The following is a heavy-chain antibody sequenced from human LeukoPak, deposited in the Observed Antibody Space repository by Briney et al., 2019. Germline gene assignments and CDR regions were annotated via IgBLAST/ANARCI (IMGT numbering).Heavy chain of an antibody. J-gene: IGHJ2*01. Sequence: GGSLRLSCAASGFTFSSYSMNWVRQAPGKGLEWVSSISSSSSYIYYADSVKGRFTISRDNAKNSLYLQMNSLRAEDTAVYYCARDKDIVVVPAAKYWYFDLWDRGTLVTVSS. V-gene: IGHV3-21*01. CDR1: GFTFSSYS. CDR3: ARDKDIVVVPAAKYWYFDL. CDR2: ISSSSSYI. D-gene: IGHD2-2*01.